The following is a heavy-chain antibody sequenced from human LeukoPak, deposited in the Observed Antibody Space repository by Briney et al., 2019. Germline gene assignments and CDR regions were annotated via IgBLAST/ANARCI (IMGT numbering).Heavy chain of an antibody. J-gene: IGHJ4*02. CDR2: MNPNSGST. Sequence: ASVKASCKASGYTFTSYDINWVRQATGQGLEWMGWMNPNSGSTGYAQKFQGRVTITRNTSISTAYMELSGLRSEDTAVYYCARGRSTGYPYYFEYWGQGTLVTVSS. V-gene: IGHV1-8*03. CDR3: ARGRSTGYPYYFEY. D-gene: IGHD5-12*01. CDR1: GYTFTSYD.